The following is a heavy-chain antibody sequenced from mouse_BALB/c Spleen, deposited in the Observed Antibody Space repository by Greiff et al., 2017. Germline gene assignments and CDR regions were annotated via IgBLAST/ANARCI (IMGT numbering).Heavy chain of an antibody. CDR3: ARGTATSHYFDY. J-gene: IGHJ2*01. V-gene: IGHV5-9-4*01. D-gene: IGHD1-2*01. CDR1: GFTFSSYA. Sequence: EVKLMESGGGLVKPGGSLKLSCAASGFTFSSYAMSWVRQSPEKRLEWVAEISSGGSYTYYPDTVTGRFTISRDNAKNTLYLEMSSLRSEDTAMYYCARGTATSHYFDYWGQGTTLTVSS. CDR2: ISSGGSYT.